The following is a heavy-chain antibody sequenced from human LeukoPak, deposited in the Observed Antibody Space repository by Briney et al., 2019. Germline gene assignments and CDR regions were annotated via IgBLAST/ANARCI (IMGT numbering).Heavy chain of an antibody. V-gene: IGHV4-59*02. CDR2: IYYSGSN. Sequence: SETLSLTCTVSGGSVSSYYWSWIRQPAGKGLGWNWYIYYSGSNTYNPSSKSRVPISVDTSKNQFSLNLSSVTAADTAVYYCARVTGPPCPSGLNWFDPWGQGTRVTVSS. J-gene: IGHJ5*02. D-gene: IGHD3-22*01. CDR3: ARVTGPPCPSGLNWFDP. CDR1: GGSVSSYY.